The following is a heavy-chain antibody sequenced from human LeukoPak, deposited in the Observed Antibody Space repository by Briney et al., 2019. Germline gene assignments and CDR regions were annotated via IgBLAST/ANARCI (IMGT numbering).Heavy chain of an antibody. CDR2: IIPIFGTA. D-gene: IGHD5-18*01. Sequence: ASVKVSCKASGGTVSSYAISWVRQAPGQGLEWMGRIIPIFGTANYAQKFQGRVTITADKSTSTAYMELSSLRSEDTAVYYCARDRGYSITFDYWGQGTLVTVSS. CDR1: GGTVSSYA. CDR3: ARDRGYSITFDY. J-gene: IGHJ4*02. V-gene: IGHV1-69*06.